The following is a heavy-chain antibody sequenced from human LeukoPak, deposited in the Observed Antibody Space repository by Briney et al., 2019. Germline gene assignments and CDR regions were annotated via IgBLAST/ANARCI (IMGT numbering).Heavy chain of an antibody. CDR3: ATLTGLLTSQDC. CDR2: ISAGGGST. V-gene: IGHV3-23*01. J-gene: IGHJ4*02. Sequence: GGSLRLSCAASGFTFSRYGMTWVRQAPGKGLEWVSAISAGGGSTFYADSVKGRFTISRDNSKNTLYLQMNSLRAEDTAVYYCATLTGLLTSQDCWGQGTLVTVSS. CDR1: GFTFSRYG. D-gene: IGHD1-14*01.